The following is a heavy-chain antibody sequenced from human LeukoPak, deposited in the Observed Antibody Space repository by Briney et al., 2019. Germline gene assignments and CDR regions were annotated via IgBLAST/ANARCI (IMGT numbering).Heavy chain of an antibody. CDR1: GFTFSNNA. Sequence: GGSLRLSCAASGFTFSNNAMHWVRQTPGKGLEWVAVISYDGSNKYYADSVKGRFTISRDNSKNTLNLQMNSLRAEDTAVYYCARDSGQYSYGLGDYWGQGTLVTVSS. D-gene: IGHD5-18*01. J-gene: IGHJ4*02. CDR2: ISYDGSNK. CDR3: ARDSGQYSYGLGDY. V-gene: IGHV3-30-3*01.